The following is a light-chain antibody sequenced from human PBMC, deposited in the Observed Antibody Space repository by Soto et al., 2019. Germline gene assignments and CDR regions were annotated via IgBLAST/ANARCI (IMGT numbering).Light chain of an antibody. V-gene: IGKV3-15*01. Sequence: EIVMTQSPATLSLSPGERATLSCRASQTVSSNLAWYQQKPGQAPRLLIHGASTRATGVPARFSGSGSGTEFTLTIRSLQSEDFAVYYCQQYHNWPPQYTFGQGTKLQIK. CDR3: QQYHNWPPQYT. CDR1: QTVSSN. J-gene: IGKJ2*01. CDR2: GAS.